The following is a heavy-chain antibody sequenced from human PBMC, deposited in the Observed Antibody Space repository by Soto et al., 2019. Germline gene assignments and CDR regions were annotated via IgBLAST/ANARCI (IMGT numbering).Heavy chain of an antibody. CDR1: GFTFGDYA. Sequence: GGSLRLSCTASGFTFGDYAMSWVRQAPGKGLEWVGFIRSKAYGGTTEYAASVKGRFTISRDDSKGIAYLQMNSLKTEDTAVYYCTREDIVVVVAATPGYYYGMDVWGQVTKVTVSS. D-gene: IGHD2-15*01. V-gene: IGHV3-49*04. CDR3: TREDIVVVVAATPGYYYGMDV. CDR2: IRSKAYGGTT. J-gene: IGHJ6*02.